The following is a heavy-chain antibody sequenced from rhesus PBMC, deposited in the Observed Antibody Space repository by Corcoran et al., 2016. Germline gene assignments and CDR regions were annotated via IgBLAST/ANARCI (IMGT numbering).Heavy chain of an antibody. CDR1: GGSISSKF. CDR3: ARYLTWTLDY. V-gene: IGHV4-147*01. D-gene: IGHD1-38*01. CDR2: IHGDSGGT. Sequence: QVQLQESGPGLLKPSETLSLTCTVSGGSISSKFWSWIRQSPVKGLEWVGYIHGDSGGTSYNPSLESRVTISIDTSKNQFSLRLKSVTAADTAVYYCARYLTWTLDYWGQGVMVTVTS. J-gene: IGHJ4*01.